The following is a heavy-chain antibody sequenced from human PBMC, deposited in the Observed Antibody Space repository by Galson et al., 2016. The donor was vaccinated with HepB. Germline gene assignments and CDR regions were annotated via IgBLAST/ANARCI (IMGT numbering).Heavy chain of an antibody. CDR1: GFFFSNYG. CDR2: VSYDGYSK. Sequence: LRLSCAASGFFFSNYGMHWVRQAPGKGLAWVAVVSYDGYSKYYADSVKGRFTISRDNSKTTMYLQMNSLRVEDTAVYYCAKDGYTAGSEYGMDVWGKGTTGTVSS. D-gene: IGHD3-10*01. V-gene: IGHV3-30*18. J-gene: IGHJ6*04. CDR3: AKDGYTAGSEYGMDV.